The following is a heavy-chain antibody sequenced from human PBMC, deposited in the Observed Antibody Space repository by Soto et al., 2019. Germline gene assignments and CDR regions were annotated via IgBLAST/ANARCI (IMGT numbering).Heavy chain of an antibody. V-gene: IGHV3-7*01. Sequence: EVQLVESGGGLVQPGGSLTLSCAASGFTFSAYWMTWVRQAPGKGLEWVANIEEDGSEKSYVDSVKGRFTISRDNAENSLYLQMNSLGAEDTALYYCARALVPVANDAFDIWGQGAMVTVSS. CDR1: GFTFSAYW. J-gene: IGHJ3*02. CDR3: ARALVPVANDAFDI. D-gene: IGHD2-2*01. CDR2: IEEDGSEK.